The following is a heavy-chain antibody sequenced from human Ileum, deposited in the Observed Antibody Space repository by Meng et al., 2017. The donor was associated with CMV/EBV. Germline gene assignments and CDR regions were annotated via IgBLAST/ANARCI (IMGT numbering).Heavy chain of an antibody. CDR1: GLTFSKWW. Sequence: LRLSCAASGLTFSKWWMHWVRQAPGKGLVWVSRIKTDGSYTTYADSVKGRFTISRDNAKNTLYLQMNSLRVEDTAVYYCVGGGSGYMDYWGQGTLVT. CDR2: IKTDGSYT. V-gene: IGHV3-74*03. CDR3: VGGGSGYMDY. J-gene: IGHJ4*02. D-gene: IGHD5-12*01.